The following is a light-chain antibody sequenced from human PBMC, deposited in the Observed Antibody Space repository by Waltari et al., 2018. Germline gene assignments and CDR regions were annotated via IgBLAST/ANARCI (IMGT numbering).Light chain of an antibody. V-gene: IGLV2-23*02. CDR3: CSFATNSIVL. CDR1: GSYVGSYTL. Sequence: QSALTQPASVSGSPGQSITISCSGTGSYVGSYTLVSWYQQHPVKAPKLISYEVNRRPSGVSDRFSGSKSGVTASLTISWLQAEDEAVYFCCSFATNSIVLFGGGTKLTVL. J-gene: IGLJ2*01. CDR2: EVN.